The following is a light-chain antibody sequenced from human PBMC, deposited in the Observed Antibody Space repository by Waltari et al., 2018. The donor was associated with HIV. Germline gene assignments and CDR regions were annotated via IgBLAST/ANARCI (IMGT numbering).Light chain of an antibody. CDR3: QQRSNWPPAPT. CDR1: EDVSTY. CDR2: DAW. Sequence: EIVLTQSPATLYLSPGDRATLSCRASEDVSTYLAWYQQRSGQYPRHLIYDAWARATGVPARVSCSGSGTDFALTISSRVPEDFAVDYCQQRSNWPPAPTFGGGTKVEIK. V-gene: IGKV3-11*01. J-gene: IGKJ4*01.